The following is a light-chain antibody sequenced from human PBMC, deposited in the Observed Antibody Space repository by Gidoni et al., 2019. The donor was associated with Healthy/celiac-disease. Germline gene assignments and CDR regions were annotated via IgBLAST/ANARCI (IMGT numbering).Light chain of an antibody. CDR2: DAS. J-gene: IGKJ2*01. CDR1: QSVSIY. V-gene: IGKV3-11*01. Sequence: EIVLTQSPATLSLSPGERATLSSRASQSVSIYLAWYQQKPGQAPRLLIYDASNRATGSPARFSGSGSGTDFTLTISSLEPEDFAVYYCQQRSNWPPYTFXXXTKLEIK. CDR3: QQRSNWPPYT.